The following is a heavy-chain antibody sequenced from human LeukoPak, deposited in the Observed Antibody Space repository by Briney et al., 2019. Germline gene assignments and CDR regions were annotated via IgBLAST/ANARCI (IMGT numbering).Heavy chain of an antibody. V-gene: IGHV3-30*02. CDR1: GFTFSSYG. J-gene: IGHJ4*02. Sequence: GGSLRLSCAASGFTFSSYGMHWVRQAPGKGLEWVAFVRYDGTNKYYADSVKGRFIISRDNSKHTLYLQMNSLRAEDTAVYYCARGADTGYSSDYWGQGTLVTDSS. CDR3: ARGADTGYSSDY. D-gene: IGHD3-9*01. CDR2: VRYDGTNK.